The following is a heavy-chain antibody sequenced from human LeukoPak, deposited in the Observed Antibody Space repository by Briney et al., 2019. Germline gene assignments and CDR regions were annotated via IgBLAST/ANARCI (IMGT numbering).Heavy chain of an antibody. CDR1: EYSFTSYW. J-gene: IGHJ5*02. V-gene: IGHV5-51*01. Sequence: GESLKISCKGSEYSFTSYWIGWVRQMPGKGLECMGVIYLGDSDTRYSPSFQGQVTISADKSISTAYLQWSSLKASDTAMYYCARLPYCGGDCYPNWFDPWGQGTLVTVSS. CDR3: ARLPYCGGDCYPNWFDP. D-gene: IGHD2-21*02. CDR2: IYLGDSDT.